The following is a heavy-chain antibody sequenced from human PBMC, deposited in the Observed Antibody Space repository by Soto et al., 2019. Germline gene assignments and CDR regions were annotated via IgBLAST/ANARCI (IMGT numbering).Heavy chain of an antibody. Sequence: LGESLKISCKGSGYSFTSYWIGWVRPMPGKGLEWMGIIYPGDSDTRYSPSFQGQVTISADKSISTAYLQWSSLKASDTAMYYCARLYPGIVLMVYANAFDYWGQGTLVTVSS. CDR1: GYSFTSYW. V-gene: IGHV5-51*01. CDR3: ARLYPGIVLMVYANAFDY. CDR2: IYPGDSDT. J-gene: IGHJ4*02. D-gene: IGHD2-8*01.